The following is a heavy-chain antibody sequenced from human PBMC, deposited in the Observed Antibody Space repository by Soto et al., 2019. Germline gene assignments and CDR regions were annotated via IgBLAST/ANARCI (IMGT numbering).Heavy chain of an antibody. CDR1: GGSFSGYY. V-gene: IGHV4-34*01. CDR2: INHSGST. J-gene: IGHJ6*02. Sequence: SETLSLTCAVYGGSFSGYYWSWIRQPPGKGLEWIGEINHSGSTNYNPSLKSRVTISVDTSKNQLSLKLSSVTAADTAVYYCARGFLEWNYYYGMDVWGQATTVTVSS. D-gene: IGHD3-3*01. CDR3: ARGFLEWNYYYGMDV.